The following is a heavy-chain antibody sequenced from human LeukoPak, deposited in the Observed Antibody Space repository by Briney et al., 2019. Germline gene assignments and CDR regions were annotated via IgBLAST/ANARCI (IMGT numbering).Heavy chain of an antibody. CDR3: TRSSGSYYYFDY. Sequence: SVKVSCKASGGTFSSYAISWVRQAPGQGLEWMGGIIPIFGTANYAQKFQGRVTITTDESTSTAYMELSSLRSEDTAVYYCTRSSGSYYYFDYWGQGTLVTVSS. CDR1: GGTFSSYA. V-gene: IGHV1-69*05. J-gene: IGHJ4*02. CDR2: IIPIFGTA. D-gene: IGHD3-10*01.